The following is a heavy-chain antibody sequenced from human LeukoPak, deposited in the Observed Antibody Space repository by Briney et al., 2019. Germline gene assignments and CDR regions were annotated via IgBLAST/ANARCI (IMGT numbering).Heavy chain of an antibody. Sequence: SETLSLTCNVSGDSLTSHFWSWIRQTPGKGLEWIGYVFHSGTTNYSPSFKSRVTISLDTSKKQLYLRLASVTAADTAVYYCARRMVTVTDAFGIWGRGTMVSVSS. CDR2: VFHSGTT. J-gene: IGHJ3*02. CDR3: ARRMVTVTDAFGI. CDR1: GDSLTSHF. D-gene: IGHD2-21*02. V-gene: IGHV4-59*08.